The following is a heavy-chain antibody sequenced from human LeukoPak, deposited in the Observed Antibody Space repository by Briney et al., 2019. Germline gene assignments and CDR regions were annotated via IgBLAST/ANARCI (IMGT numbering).Heavy chain of an antibody. CDR1: GFIFSDYY. D-gene: IGHD1-26*01. CDR2: ISSPGTTT. Sequence: PGGSLTLSCAASGFIFSDYYMSWIRQAPGKGLEWVSHISSPGTTTLYADSVKGRFTIARDNDKNSLHLQMNTLRADDAAVYYCATGKVGPYYYYMDVWGKGTTVTVSS. V-gene: IGHV3-11*04. CDR3: ATGKVGPYYYYMDV. J-gene: IGHJ6*03.